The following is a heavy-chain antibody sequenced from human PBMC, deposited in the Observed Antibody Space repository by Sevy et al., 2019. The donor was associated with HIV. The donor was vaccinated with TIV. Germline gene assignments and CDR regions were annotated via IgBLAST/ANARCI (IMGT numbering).Heavy chain of an antibody. D-gene: IGHD2-2*01. CDR3: ARFRSTSYYHYYAMDV. CDR1: GYTFTTYD. CDR2: MSANSGNT. V-gene: IGHV1-8*01. Sequence: ASVKVSCRASGYTFTTYDINWVRQATGQGLEWMGWMSANSGNTGYAQRFQGRITMTRDTATSTAYMELSSLRAEDTAGYYCARFRSTSYYHYYAMDVWGQGTTVTVSS. J-gene: IGHJ6*02.